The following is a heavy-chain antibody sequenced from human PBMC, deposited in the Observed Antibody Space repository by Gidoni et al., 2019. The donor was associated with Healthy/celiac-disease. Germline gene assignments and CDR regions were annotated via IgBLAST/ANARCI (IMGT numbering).Heavy chain of an antibody. V-gene: IGHV4-34*01. D-gene: IGHD2-2*02. CDR2: INHSGST. CDR3: ARGRRGRCSSTSCYSGRYYYMDV. J-gene: IGHJ6*03. Sequence: QVQLQQWGAGLLKPSETLSLTCAVYGGSFSGYYWSWILQPPGKGLEWIGEINHSGSTNYNPSLKSRVTISVDTSKNQFSLKLSSVTAADTAVYYCARGRRGRCSSTSCYSGRYYYMDVWGKGTTVTVSS. CDR1: GGSFSGYY.